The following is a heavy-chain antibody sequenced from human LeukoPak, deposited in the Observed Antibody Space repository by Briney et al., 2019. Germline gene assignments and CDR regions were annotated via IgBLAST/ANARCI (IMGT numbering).Heavy chain of an antibody. V-gene: IGHV1-2*02. CDR2: INPNSGGT. Sequence: GASVKVSCKASGYTFTGYYMHWVRQAPRQGLEWMGWINPNSGGTNYALKFQGRVTMTRDTSISTAYMELSRLRSDDTAVYYCARGRDIAVVPAAFDYWGQGTLVTVSS. CDR1: GYTFTGYY. CDR3: ARGRDIAVVPAAFDY. J-gene: IGHJ4*02. D-gene: IGHD2-2*01.